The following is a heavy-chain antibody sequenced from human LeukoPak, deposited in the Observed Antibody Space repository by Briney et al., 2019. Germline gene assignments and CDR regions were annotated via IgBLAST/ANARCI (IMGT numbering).Heavy chain of an antibody. J-gene: IGHJ4*02. D-gene: IGHD6-6*01. Sequence: GGSLRLSCAASGFTFSSYAMSWVRQAPGKGLEWVSAISGSGGSTYYADSVKGRFTISRDDSKNTLYLQMNSLRAEDTAVYYCAKWPRARTWSSSAHIDYGGQGTLVTVSS. V-gene: IGHV3-23*01. CDR1: GFTFSSYA. CDR3: AKWPRARTWSSSAHIDY. CDR2: ISGSGGST.